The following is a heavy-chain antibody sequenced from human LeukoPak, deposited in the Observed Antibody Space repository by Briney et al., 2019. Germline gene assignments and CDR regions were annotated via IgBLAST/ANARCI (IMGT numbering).Heavy chain of an antibody. CDR3: ARDGGYDDYYYYGMDV. CDR2: ISYDGSNK. Sequence: PGGSLRLSCAASGFTFSSYAMHWVRQAPGKGLEWVAVISYDGSNKYYADSVKGRFTISRDNSKNTLYLQMNSLRAEDTAVYYCARDGGYDDYYYYGMDVWGQGTTVTVSS. J-gene: IGHJ6*02. V-gene: IGHV3-30-3*01. D-gene: IGHD5-12*01. CDR1: GFTFSSYA.